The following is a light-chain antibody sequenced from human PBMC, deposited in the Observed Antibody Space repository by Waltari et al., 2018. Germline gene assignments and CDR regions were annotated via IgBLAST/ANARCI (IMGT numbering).Light chain of an antibody. CDR2: YDT. V-gene: IGLV3-21*04. CDR1: NIGSNS. Sequence: SDVLTQPPSVSLAPGKTARITCGENNIGSNSVHWYQQKPGQAPVLVIYYDTGRPSGIPERFSGSNSGSTATLTISRVEAGDEADYYCQVWDGSSDHVLFGGGTKLTVL. J-gene: IGLJ2*01. CDR3: QVWDGSSDHVL.